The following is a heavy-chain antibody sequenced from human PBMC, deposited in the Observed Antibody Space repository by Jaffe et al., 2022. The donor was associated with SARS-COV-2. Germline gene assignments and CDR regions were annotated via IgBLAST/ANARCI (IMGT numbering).Heavy chain of an antibody. CDR2: IYYSGST. J-gene: IGHJ4*02. CDR3: ATTVQWELERSYYFDY. CDR1: GGSISSSSYY. Sequence: QLQLQESGPGLVKPSETLSLTCTVSGGSISSSSYYWGWIRQPPGKGLEWIGSIYYSGSTYYNPSLKSRVTISVDTSKNQFSLKLSSVTAADTAVYYCATTVQWELERSYYFDYWGQGTLVTVSS. V-gene: IGHV4-39*01. D-gene: IGHD1-26*01.